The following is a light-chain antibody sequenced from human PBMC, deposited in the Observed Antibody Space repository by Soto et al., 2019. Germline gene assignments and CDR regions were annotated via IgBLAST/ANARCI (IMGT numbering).Light chain of an antibody. CDR3: SSYAGSKNLV. Sequence: QSVLTQPPSASGSPGQSVTISCTGTSSDVGGYNYVSWYQQHPGKAPKLMIYEVNKRPSGVPDRFSASKSDNTASLTVSGLQAEDEADYYCSSYAGSKNLVFGGGTKLTVL. V-gene: IGLV2-8*01. CDR2: EVN. J-gene: IGLJ3*02. CDR1: SSDVGGYNY.